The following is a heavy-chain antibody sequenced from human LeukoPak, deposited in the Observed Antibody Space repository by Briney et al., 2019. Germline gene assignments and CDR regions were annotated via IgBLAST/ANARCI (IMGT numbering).Heavy chain of an antibody. D-gene: IGHD3-3*01. Sequence: PGGSLRLSCAASGFTFSSYSMNWVRQAPGKGLEWVSSISSSSSYIYYADSVKGRFTISRDNAKNSLYLQMNSLRAEDTAVYYCARVITIFGVVISVWFDPWGQGTLVTVSS. J-gene: IGHJ5*02. CDR3: ARVITIFGVVISVWFDP. V-gene: IGHV3-21*01. CDR1: GFTFSSYS. CDR2: ISSSSSYI.